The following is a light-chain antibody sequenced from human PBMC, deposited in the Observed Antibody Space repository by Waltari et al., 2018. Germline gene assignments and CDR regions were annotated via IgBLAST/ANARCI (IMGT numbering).Light chain of an antibody. CDR3: SSYTTSSTYV. Sequence: QSALTQPASVSGSPGQSITISCTGTSSDVGGYNFVSWYQQHPGQVPKLIIYDVTNRPSGFSNRFSGSKSGNTASLTISGLQAEDEADYYCSSYTTSSTYVFGTGTKVTVL. V-gene: IGLV2-14*03. J-gene: IGLJ1*01. CDR1: SSDVGGYNF. CDR2: DVT.